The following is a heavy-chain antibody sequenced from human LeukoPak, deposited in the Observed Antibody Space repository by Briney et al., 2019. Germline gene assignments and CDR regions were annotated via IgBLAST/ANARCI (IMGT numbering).Heavy chain of an antibody. D-gene: IGHD3-3*02. J-gene: IGHJ3*01. CDR2: ISWNSLTT. V-gene: IGHV3-9*01. CDR3: VKDTSLGLDAFQD. Sequence: GGSLRLSCAASGFPFDDYAMSWVRQAPGKGLEWVSGISWNSLTTGYADSVKGRFSISRDNAKSSLYLEMKSLRPEDTALYYCVKDTSLGLDAFQDWGQGTMIIVPS. CDR1: GFPFDDYA.